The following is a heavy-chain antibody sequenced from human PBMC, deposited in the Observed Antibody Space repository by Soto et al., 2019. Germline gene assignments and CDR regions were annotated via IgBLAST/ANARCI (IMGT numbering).Heavy chain of an antibody. CDR3: ARRVPGTYFDY. V-gene: IGHV3-23*01. D-gene: IGHD6-13*01. J-gene: IGHJ4*02. CDR2: ISGSDGST. CDR1: GFTFSSYA. Sequence: EVQLLDSGGCLVQPGGSLRLSCAASGFTFSSYAMNWVRQAPGKGLEWVSVISGSDGSTYYADSVKGRFTISRDNSKNTLYLQMNSLRAEDTAVYYCARRVPGTYFDYWGQGTLVTVSS.